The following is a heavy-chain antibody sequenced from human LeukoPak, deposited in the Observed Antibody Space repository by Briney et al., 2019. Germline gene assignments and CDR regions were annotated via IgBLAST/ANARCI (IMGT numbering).Heavy chain of an antibody. CDR2: INHSGST. V-gene: IGHV4-34*01. J-gene: IGHJ4*02. D-gene: IGHD3-22*01. CDR3: ARPSYDSSGYQFFDY. CDR1: GGSFSGYY. Sequence: PSETLSLTCAVYGGSFSGYYWSWIRQPPGKGLEWIGEINHSGSTNYNPSLKSRVTISVDTSKNQFSLKLSSVTAADTAVYYCARPSYDSSGYQFFDYWGQGTLVTVSP.